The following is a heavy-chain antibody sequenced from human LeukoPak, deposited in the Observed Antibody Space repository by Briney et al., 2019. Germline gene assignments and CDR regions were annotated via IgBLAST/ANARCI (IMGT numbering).Heavy chain of an antibody. CDR3: AKGWKGMDYGGGLDY. V-gene: IGHV3-20*04. J-gene: IGHJ4*02. CDR1: GFTFDDYG. CDR2: INCNGGGT. D-gene: IGHD4-23*01. Sequence: TGGSLRLSCAASGFTFDDYGMSWVRQVPGKGLEWVSGINCNGGGTAYADSVKGRFTISRDNAKNSLYLQMNSLRAEDTALYYCAKGWKGMDYGGGLDYWGQGTLVTVSS.